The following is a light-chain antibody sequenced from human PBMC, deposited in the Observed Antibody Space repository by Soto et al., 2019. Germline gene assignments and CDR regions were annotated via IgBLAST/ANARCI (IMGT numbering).Light chain of an antibody. CDR2: DDS. V-gene: IGLV3-21*02. CDR1: NIGSKS. Sequence: SYELTQPPSVSVAPGQTARITFGGTNIGSKSVHWYQQKPGQAPVLVVYDDSDRPSGIPERFSGSNSGNTATLTISRVEAGDEADYYCQVWDSSSERGVVGGGTKLTVL. J-gene: IGLJ2*01. CDR3: QVWDSSSERGV.